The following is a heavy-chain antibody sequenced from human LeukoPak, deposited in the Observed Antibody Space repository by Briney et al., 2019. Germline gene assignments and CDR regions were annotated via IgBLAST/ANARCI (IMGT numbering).Heavy chain of an antibody. CDR2: IYSGGST. CDR1: GFTVSSNY. V-gene: IGHV3-66*01. CDR3: ASSPGYYDSSGYDWYFDL. Sequence: SGGSLRLSCAASGFTVSSNYMSWVRQAPGKGLEWVSVIYSGGSTYYADSVKGRFTISRDNSKNTLYLQMNSLRAEDTAVYYCASSPGYYDSSGYDWYFDLWGRGTLVTVSS. J-gene: IGHJ2*01. D-gene: IGHD3-22*01.